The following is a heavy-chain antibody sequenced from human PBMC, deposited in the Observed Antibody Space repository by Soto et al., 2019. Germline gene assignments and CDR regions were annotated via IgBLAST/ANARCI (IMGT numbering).Heavy chain of an antibody. CDR2: IYYSGST. CDR1: GGSSSRYY. CDR3: ARHLGYCSSTSCERPFDY. D-gene: IGHD2-2*01. V-gene: IGHV4-59*08. J-gene: IGHJ4*02. Sequence: SETLSLTCTVSGGSSSRYYWSWIPQPPGQGQEWIGYIYYSGSTNYNPSLKSRVTISVDTSKNQFSLKLIPVTASDTAVYYCARHLGYCSSTSCERPFDYWGQGTLVTVSS.